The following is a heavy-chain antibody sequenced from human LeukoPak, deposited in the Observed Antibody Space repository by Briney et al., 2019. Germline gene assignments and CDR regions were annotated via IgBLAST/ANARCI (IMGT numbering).Heavy chain of an antibody. CDR2: ISSSSSTI. Sequence: GGSLRLSCAASGFTFSSYSMNWVRQAPGKGLEWVSYISSSSSTIYYADSVKGRFTISRDNAKNSLYLQMNSLRAEDTAVYYCARDQHYYDSSGHEYFQHWGQGTLVTVSS. V-gene: IGHV3-48*04. D-gene: IGHD3-22*01. CDR1: GFTFSSYS. CDR3: ARDQHYYDSSGHEYFQH. J-gene: IGHJ1*01.